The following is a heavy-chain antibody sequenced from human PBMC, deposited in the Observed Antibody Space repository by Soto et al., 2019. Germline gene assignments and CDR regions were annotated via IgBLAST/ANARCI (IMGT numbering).Heavy chain of an antibody. CDR3: ARDKCSGGSCGNWFDP. CDR1: GGSISGSNW. V-gene: IGHV4-4*02. D-gene: IGHD2-15*01. J-gene: IGHJ5*02. Sequence: SETLSLTCAVSGGSISGSNWWSWVRQPLGKGLEWIGEIYHSGSTNYNPSLKSRVTISVDKSKNQFSLKLSSVTAADTAVYYCARDKCSGGSCGNWFDPWGQGTLVTVSS. CDR2: IYHSGST.